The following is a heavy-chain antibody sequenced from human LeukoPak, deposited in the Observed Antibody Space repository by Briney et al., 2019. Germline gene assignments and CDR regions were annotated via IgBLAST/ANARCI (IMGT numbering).Heavy chain of an antibody. J-gene: IGHJ4*02. CDR1: SGSISTSNYY. CDR3: ASQSTPDMASGGNWDFDY. Sequence: SETLSLTCTVSSGSISTSNYYWGWVRQPPGKALEWIGNNGPSLKSRVTISLDTSRNQFSLKLNSVTAADTAVYYCASQSTPDMASGGNWDFDYWGQGTLVTVSS. D-gene: IGHD2-21*01. V-gene: IGHV4-39*07.